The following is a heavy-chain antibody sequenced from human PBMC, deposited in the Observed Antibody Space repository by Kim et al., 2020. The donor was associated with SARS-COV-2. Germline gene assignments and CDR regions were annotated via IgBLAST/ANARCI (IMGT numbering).Heavy chain of an antibody. D-gene: IGHD5-18*01. CDR2: IRSKANSYAT. CDR3: TRLGGVQLWFYFDY. Sequence: GGSLRLSCAASGFTFSGSAMHWVRQASGKGLEWVGRIRSKANSYATAYAASVKGRFTISRDDSKNTAYLQMNSLKTEDTAVYYCTRLGGVQLWFYFDYWGQGTLVTVSS. CDR1: GFTFSGSA. J-gene: IGHJ4*02. V-gene: IGHV3-73*01.